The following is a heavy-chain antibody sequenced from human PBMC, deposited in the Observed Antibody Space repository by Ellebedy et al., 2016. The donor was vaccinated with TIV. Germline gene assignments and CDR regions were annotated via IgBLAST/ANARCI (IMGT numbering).Heavy chain of an antibody. CDR3: ARSTMIVVVPFDY. D-gene: IGHD3-22*01. V-gene: IGHV4-4*08. CDR2: IHHSGNS. J-gene: IGHJ4*02. CDR1: GGSINNYY. Sequence: MPSETLSLTCSVSGGSINNYYWTWIRQPPGQGLEWIGDIHHSGNSHIHPSLKSRVTISVDTSKNQFSLKLSSVTAADTAVYYCARSTMIVVVPFDYWGQGTLVTVSS.